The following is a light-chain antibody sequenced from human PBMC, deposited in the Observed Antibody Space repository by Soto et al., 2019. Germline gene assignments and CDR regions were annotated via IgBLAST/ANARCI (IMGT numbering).Light chain of an antibody. CDR1: QSVSSSY. Sequence: EIVLTQSPGTLSLSPGERATLSCRASQSVSSSYLAWYQLKPGQAPRLLIYGASSRATGIPDRFSGSGSGTGFTLTISRLEPEDFAIYYCQQCGESPNTFGQGTRLEIK. CDR3: QQCGESPNT. CDR2: GAS. J-gene: IGKJ5*01. V-gene: IGKV3-20*01.